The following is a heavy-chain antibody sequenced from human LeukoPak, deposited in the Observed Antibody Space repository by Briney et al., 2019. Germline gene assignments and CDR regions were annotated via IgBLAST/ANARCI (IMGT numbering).Heavy chain of an antibody. D-gene: IGHD1-26*01. CDR3: ARHQGSGRKHYYGMDV. Sequence: SETLPLTCAVSGGSIGIYYWSWIRQPPGKGLEWIGYIYHNGSTNYNPSLKSRVSISVDTSKNQFSLKLTSVTAADTAVYYCARHQGSGRKHYYGMDVWGPGTTVTVSS. CDR2: IYHNGST. CDR1: GGSIGIYY. V-gene: IGHV4-59*08. J-gene: IGHJ6*02.